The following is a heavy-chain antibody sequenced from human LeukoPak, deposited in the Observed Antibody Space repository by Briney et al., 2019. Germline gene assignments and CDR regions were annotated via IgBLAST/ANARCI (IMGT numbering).Heavy chain of an antibody. CDR2: ISAYNGNT. CDR3: GLQLAPMRAFDI. CDR1: GYTFTSYG. D-gene: IGHD4-11*01. V-gene: IGHV1-18*01. J-gene: IGHJ3*02. Sequence: ASVKVSCKASGYTFTSYGISWVRQAPGQGLEWMGWISAYNGNTNYAQKLQGRVTMTTDTSTSTAYMELRSLRSDDTAVYYCGLQLAPMRAFDIWGQGTMVTVSS.